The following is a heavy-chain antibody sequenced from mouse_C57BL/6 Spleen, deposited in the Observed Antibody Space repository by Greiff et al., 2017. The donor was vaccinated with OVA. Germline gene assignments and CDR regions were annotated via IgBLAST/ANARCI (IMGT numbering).Heavy chain of an antibody. J-gene: IGHJ2*01. Sequence: VQLQQSVAELVRPGASVKLSCTASGFNIKNTYMPWVKQRPEQGLEWIGRIDPANGNTKYAPKFQGKATLTAATSSNTAYLQLISLTSEDTAIYFCARSNYYDYDFDYWGQGTTLTVSS. V-gene: IGHV14-3*01. CDR3: ARSNYYDYDFDY. CDR2: IDPANGNT. CDR1: GFNIKNTY. D-gene: IGHD2-4*01.